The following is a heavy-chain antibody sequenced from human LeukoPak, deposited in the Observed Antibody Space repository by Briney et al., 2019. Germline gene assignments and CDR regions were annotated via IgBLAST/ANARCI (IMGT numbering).Heavy chain of an antibody. D-gene: IGHD3-22*01. V-gene: IGHV4-39*01. J-gene: IGHJ4*02. CDR3: ARHYYDSSGYYPPGDF. Sequence: SETLSLTCTVSGGSISRGSYYWGWIRQPPGKGLEWIGDRYYSGSTFYNPSLKSRVTISVDTSRNQFSLKLSSVIAADTAVYYCARHYYDSSGYYPPGDFWGQGTLVTVSS. CDR2: RYYSGST. CDR1: GGSISRGSYY.